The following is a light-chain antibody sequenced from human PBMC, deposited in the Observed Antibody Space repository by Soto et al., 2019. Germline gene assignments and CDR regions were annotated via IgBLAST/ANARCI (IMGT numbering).Light chain of an antibody. CDR3: LQDYNYPRT. Sequence: IQMTQSPSSLSASVGDRVTITCRASQSISSYLNWYQQKPGKAPKLLIYAASILQSGVPSRFSGSGSGTDFTLTISSLQPEDFATYYCLQDYNYPRTFGQGTNLEIK. CDR1: QSISSY. CDR2: AAS. J-gene: IGKJ2*01. V-gene: IGKV1-6*01.